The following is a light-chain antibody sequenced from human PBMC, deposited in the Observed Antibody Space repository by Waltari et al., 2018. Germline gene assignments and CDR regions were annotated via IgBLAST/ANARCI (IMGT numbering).Light chain of an antibody. CDR3: FSYADGRSLV. Sequence: QSALTQPASVSGSPGQSITISCTGSSTDLGRSTLVSWSQHPPDKPPQLLIFEGTARPSGISHRFSGSKSGNTASLTISTLQAEDEADYYCFSYADGRSLVFGGGTKLTVL. V-gene: IGLV2-23*01. CDR1: STDLGRSTL. J-gene: IGLJ2*01. CDR2: EGT.